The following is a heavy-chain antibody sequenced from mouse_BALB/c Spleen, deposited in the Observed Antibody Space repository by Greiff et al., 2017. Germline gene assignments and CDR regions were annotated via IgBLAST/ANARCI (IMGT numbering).Heavy chain of an antibody. CDR2: IRNKANGYTT. Sequence: EVHRVESGGGLVQPGGSLRLSCATSGFTFTDYYMSWVRQPPGKALEWLGFIRNKANGYTTEYSASVKGRFTISRDNSQSILYLQMNTLRAEDSATYYCARVTGTPFDYWGQGTTLTVSS. J-gene: IGHJ2*01. D-gene: IGHD4-1*01. CDR1: GFTFTDYY. CDR3: ARVTGTPFDY. V-gene: IGHV7-3*02.